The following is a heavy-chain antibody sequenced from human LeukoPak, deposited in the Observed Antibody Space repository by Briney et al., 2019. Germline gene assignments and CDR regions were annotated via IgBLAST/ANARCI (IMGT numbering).Heavy chain of an antibody. D-gene: IGHD6-6*01. V-gene: IGHV3-66*01. Sequence: GGSLRLSCAASGFTVSNNYMSWVRQRPGKGLEWVSVIYSGGNTYYADSVKGRFTISRDNSKNTLYLQMNSLRAEDTAVYYCARDRKGSSKAFDIWGQGTMVTVSS. CDR1: GFTVSNNY. CDR3: ARDRKGSSKAFDI. CDR2: IYSGGNT. J-gene: IGHJ3*02.